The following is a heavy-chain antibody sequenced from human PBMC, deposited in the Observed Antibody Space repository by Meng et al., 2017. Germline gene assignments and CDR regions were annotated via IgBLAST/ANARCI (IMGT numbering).Heavy chain of an antibody. CDR3: AREGRVDFDY. CDR2: INTNTGNP. CDR1: GYTFTSYA. J-gene: IGHJ4*02. Sequence: VRIVQSASEMEKLGASVHFSFKSSGYTFTSYAMNWVRQAPGQGLEWMGWINTNTGNPTYAQGFTGRFVFSLDTSVSTAYLQISSLKAEDTAVYYCAREGRVDFDYWGQGTLVTVSS. D-gene: IGHD1-26*01. V-gene: IGHV7-4-1*02.